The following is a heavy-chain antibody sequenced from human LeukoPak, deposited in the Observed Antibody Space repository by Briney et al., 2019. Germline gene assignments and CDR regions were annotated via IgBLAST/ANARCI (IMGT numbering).Heavy chain of an antibody. Sequence: GGSLRLSCAGSGFTFDDHGMSWVRQTPGKGLEWVSLISGDGGSTYYADSVKGRFTISRDNSKNSLYLQMNSLRTEDTALYYCAKDKNRYGGYLDDWGQGTLVTVSS. CDR1: GFTFDDHG. J-gene: IGHJ4*02. V-gene: IGHV3-43*02. D-gene: IGHD5-12*01. CDR2: ISGDGGST. CDR3: AKDKNRYGGYLDD.